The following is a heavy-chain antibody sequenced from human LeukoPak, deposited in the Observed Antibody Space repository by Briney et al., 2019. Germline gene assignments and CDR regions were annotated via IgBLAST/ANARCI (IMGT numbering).Heavy chain of an antibody. J-gene: IGHJ6*03. V-gene: IGHV1-2*02. Sequence: GASMKVSCKASGYTFTGYYMHWVRQAPGQGLEWMGWINPNSGGTNYAQKFQGRVTMTRDTSISTAYMELSRLRSDDTAVYYCARDLVRTYGSGSYYNADYYYYMDIRGKGTTVTISS. CDR2: INPNSGGT. CDR3: ARDLVRTYGSGSYYNADYYYYMDI. D-gene: IGHD3-10*01. CDR1: GYTFTGYY.